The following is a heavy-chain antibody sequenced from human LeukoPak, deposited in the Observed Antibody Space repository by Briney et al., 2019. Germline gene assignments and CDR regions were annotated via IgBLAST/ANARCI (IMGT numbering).Heavy chain of an antibody. J-gene: IGHJ3*02. CDR2: ISYDGSNK. D-gene: IGHD1-7*01. V-gene: IGHV3-30*18. Sequence: GGSLRLSCAASGFTFSSYGMHWVRQAPGKGLEWMAVISYDGSNKYYADSLKGRFTISRDNSKNTLYLQMNSLRTEGTAVYYCAKARLGAWNYGAFDIWGQGTMVTVSS. CDR3: AKARLGAWNYGAFDI. CDR1: GFTFSSYG.